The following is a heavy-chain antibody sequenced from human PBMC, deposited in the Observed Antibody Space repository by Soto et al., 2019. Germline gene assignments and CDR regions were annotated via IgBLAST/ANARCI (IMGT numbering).Heavy chain of an antibody. D-gene: IGHD5-18*01. CDR2: IYPGDSDT. Sequence: ASLKISCKGSGYSFTSYWIGWVRQMPGKGLEWMGIIYPGDSDTRYRPSFQGQVTISADKSISTAYLQWSSLNASDTAMYYCARHPMTAMVAFDIWGQGXMVTV. CDR1: GYSFTSYW. J-gene: IGHJ3*02. CDR3: ARHPMTAMVAFDI. V-gene: IGHV5-51*01.